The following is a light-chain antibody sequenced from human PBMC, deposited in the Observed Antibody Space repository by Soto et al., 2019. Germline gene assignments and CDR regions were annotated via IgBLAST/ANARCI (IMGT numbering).Light chain of an antibody. CDR3: QQRSNWPPRWT. V-gene: IGKV3-11*01. J-gene: IGKJ1*01. CDR2: DAS. CDR1: QSVSSY. Sequence: EIVLTQSPATLSLSPGKRATLSCRASQSVSSYLAWYQQKPGQAPRLLIYDASNRATGIPARFSGSGSGTDFTLTISSLEPEDFAVYYCQQRSNWPPRWTFGQGTKVEIK.